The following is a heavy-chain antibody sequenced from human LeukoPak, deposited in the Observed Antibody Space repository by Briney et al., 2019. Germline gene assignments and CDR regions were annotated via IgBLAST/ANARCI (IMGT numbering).Heavy chain of an antibody. CDR1: RFTFSGYG. D-gene: IGHD3-10*01. V-gene: IGHV3-21*01. CDR2: ISSGGSYM. Sequence: NPGGSLRLSCAASRFTFSGYGMNWVRQAPGKGLEWVSSISSGGSYMYYADSLKGRFTISRDNAKNSLYLQMNSLRAEDTAVYYCARVGAKGGWYFDLWGRGTLVTVSS. CDR3: ARVGAKGGWYFDL. J-gene: IGHJ2*01.